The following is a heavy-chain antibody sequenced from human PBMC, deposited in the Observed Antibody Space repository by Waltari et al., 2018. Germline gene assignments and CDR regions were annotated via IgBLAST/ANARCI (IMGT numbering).Heavy chain of an antibody. CDR1: GGSISSYY. D-gene: IGHD3-22*01. J-gene: IGHJ4*02. CDR2: VYTSGST. V-gene: IGHV4-4*07. CDR3: ARERVEPNYYDSSGGFDY. Sequence: QVQLQESGPGLVKPSETLSLPCTVSGGSISSYYWSLIRPPAGQGLEWIGRVYTSGSTNYNPSLKSRVTMSVDTSKNQFSLKLSSVTAADTAVYYCARERVEPNYYDSSGGFDYWGQGTLVTVSS.